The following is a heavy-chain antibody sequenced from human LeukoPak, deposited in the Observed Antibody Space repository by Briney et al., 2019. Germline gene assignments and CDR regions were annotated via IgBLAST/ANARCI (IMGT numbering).Heavy chain of an antibody. CDR1: GFTFSSYS. CDR2: ISSSSSYI. J-gene: IGHJ1*01. D-gene: IGHD3-9*01. CDR3: ARDAPYYDILTGYYTAAEYFQH. Sequence: PGGSLRLSCAASGFTFSSYSMNWVRQAPGKGLEWVSSISSSSSYIYYADSVKGRFTISRDGAKNSLYLQMNSLRAEDTAVYYCARDAPYYDILTGYYTAAEYFQHWGQGTLVTVSS. V-gene: IGHV3-21*01.